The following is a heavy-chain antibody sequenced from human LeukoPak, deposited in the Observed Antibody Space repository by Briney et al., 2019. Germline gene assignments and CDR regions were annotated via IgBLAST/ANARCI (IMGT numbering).Heavy chain of an antibody. CDR2: ISYDGSNK. Sequence: PGGSLRLSCAASGFTFSSYGMHWVRQAPGKGLEWVAVISYDGSNKYYADSVKGRFTISRDNSKNTLYLQMNSLRAEDTAVYYCAKDRSYYDFWSGYYPYYYYGMDVWGQGTTVTVSS. CDR3: AKDRSYYDFWSGYYPYYYYGMDV. D-gene: IGHD3-3*01. J-gene: IGHJ6*02. CDR1: GFTFSSYG. V-gene: IGHV3-30*18.